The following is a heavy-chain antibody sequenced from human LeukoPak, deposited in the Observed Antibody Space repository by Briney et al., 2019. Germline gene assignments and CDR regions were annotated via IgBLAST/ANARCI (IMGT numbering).Heavy chain of an antibody. D-gene: IGHD2-15*01. CDR3: GRDALVGYFSYYYMDV. CDR1: GGSISSHY. Sequence: SETLSLTCTVSGGSISSHYWTWFWQSPVKGLEWIGDISNSGSTSYNPSLKSRVTISIDTSKNQFSLKLSSVTAADTAVYYCGRDALVGYFSYYYMDVWGKGTTVTVSS. J-gene: IGHJ6*03. CDR2: ISNSGST. V-gene: IGHV4-59*11.